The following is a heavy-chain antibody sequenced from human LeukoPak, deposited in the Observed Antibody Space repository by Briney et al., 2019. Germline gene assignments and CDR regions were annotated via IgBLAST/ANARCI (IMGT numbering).Heavy chain of an antibody. D-gene: IGHD3-9*01. Sequence: ASVKVSCKASGYTLTELSMHWVRQAPGKGLEWMGYFDPEDGETIYAQKFQGRVTMTEDTSTDTAYMELSSLRSEDTAVYYCATYYDILTGYVFDYWGQGTLVTVSS. CDR2: FDPEDGET. CDR1: GYTLTELS. CDR3: ATYYDILTGYVFDY. V-gene: IGHV1-24*01. J-gene: IGHJ4*02.